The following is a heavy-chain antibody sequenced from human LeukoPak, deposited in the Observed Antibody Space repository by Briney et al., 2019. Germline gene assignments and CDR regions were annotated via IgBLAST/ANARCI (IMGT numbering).Heavy chain of an antibody. D-gene: IGHD3-22*01. V-gene: IGHV3-23*01. J-gene: IGHJ4*02. CDR3: AKVVHYYDSSGWTQDY. Sequence: QAGGCLRLFCAASGFTFSSYAMSWVRQAPGKGLEWVSAISGSGGSTYYADSVKGRFTISRDNSKNTLYLQMNSLRAEDTAVYYCAKVVHYYDSSGWTQDYWGQGTLVTVSS. CDR1: GFTFSSYA. CDR2: ISGSGGST.